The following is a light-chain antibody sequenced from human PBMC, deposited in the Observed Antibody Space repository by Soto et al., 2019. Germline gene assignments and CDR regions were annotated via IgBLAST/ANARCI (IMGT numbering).Light chain of an antibody. V-gene: IGLV4-69*01. CDR1: SGHSSYA. J-gene: IGLJ2*01. Sequence: QPVLTQSPSASASLGASVKLTCTLSSGHSSYAIAWHQQQPEKGPRYLMKLNSDGSHSKGDGIPDRFSGSSSGAERYLTISSLQSEYEADYYCQIWGTGIHVVFGGGTKLTVL. CDR3: QIWGTGIHVV. CDR2: LNSDGSH.